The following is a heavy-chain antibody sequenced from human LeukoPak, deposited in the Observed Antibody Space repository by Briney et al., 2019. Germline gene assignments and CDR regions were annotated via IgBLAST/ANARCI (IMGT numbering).Heavy chain of an antibody. CDR3: ARVALRFLEYSYGMDV. CDR2: IKQDGSEE. Sequence: PGGPLRLSCAASGFTFSSYWMSWVRQAPGKGLEWVANIKQDGSEEYYVDSVKGRFTISRDNAKNSLYLQMNSLRAEDTALYYCARVALRFLEYSYGMDVWGQGTTVTVSS. V-gene: IGHV3-7*01. CDR1: GFTFSSYW. D-gene: IGHD3-3*01. J-gene: IGHJ6*02.